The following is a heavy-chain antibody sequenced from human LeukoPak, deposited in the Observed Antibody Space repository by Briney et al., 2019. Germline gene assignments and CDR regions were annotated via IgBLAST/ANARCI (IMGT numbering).Heavy chain of an antibody. V-gene: IGHV1-69-2*01. CDR2: VDPEDGKT. J-gene: IGHJ6*04. CDR1: GYTFTDYY. D-gene: IGHD3-3*01. CDR3: ATEGHGGVVTSMDV. Sequence: GATVKISCKASGYTFTDYYMHWVQQAPGKGLEWMGRVDPEDGKTIYAEKFQGRVTITADTSTDTAYMELSSLRSEDTAVYYCATEGHGGVVTSMDVWGKGTTVTVSS.